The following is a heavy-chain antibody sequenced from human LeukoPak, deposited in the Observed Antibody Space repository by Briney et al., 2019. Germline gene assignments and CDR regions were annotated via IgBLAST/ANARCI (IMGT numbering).Heavy chain of an antibody. CDR2: IGTAGDT. CDR3: ARGMRGMDV. CDR1: GFTVSSNY. V-gene: IGHV3-13*04. Sequence: GGSLRLSCAASGFTVSSNYMSWVRQAPGKGLEWVSAIGTAGDTYYPGSVKGRFTISRENAKNSLYLQMNSLRAGDTAVYYCARGMRGMDVWGQGTTVTVSS. J-gene: IGHJ6*02.